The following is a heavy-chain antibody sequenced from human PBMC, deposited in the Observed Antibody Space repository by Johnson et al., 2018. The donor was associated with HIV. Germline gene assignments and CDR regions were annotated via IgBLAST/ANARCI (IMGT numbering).Heavy chain of an antibody. V-gene: IGHV3-7*01. CDR1: GFTFSSYW. D-gene: IGHD3-3*01. CDR2: IKQDGSEK. Sequence: MQLVESGGGLVQPGGSLRLSCAASGFTFSSYWMSWVRQAPGKGLEWVANIKQDGSEKYYVDSVKGRFTISRDNAKNSLYRQMNSLRAEDTAVYYCARASLEWLLSLVPLGAFDIWGQGTMVTVSS. J-gene: IGHJ3*02. CDR3: ARASLEWLLSLVPLGAFDI.